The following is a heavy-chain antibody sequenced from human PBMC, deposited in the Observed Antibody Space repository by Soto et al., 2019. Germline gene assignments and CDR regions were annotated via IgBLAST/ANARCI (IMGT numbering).Heavy chain of an antibody. D-gene: IGHD3-10*01. CDR1: GFTFSSYS. J-gene: IGHJ1*01. CDR2: ISSSSSTI. Sequence: PGWSMRLSCASCGFTFSSYSMNWVRQAPGKGLEWVSYISSSSSTIYYADSVKGRFTTSRDNAKNSLYLQMNSLRAEDTAVYYCARDPAYYYGSGSSFQHWGQGTLVTVSS. CDR3: ARDPAYYYGSGSSFQH. V-gene: IGHV3-48*01.